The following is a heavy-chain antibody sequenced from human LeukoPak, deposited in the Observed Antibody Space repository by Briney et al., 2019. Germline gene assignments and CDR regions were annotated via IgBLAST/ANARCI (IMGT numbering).Heavy chain of an antibody. D-gene: IGHD5-18*01. CDR2: ISYDGSNK. CDR1: GFTFSSYG. CDR3: AKDSVAMVYYYYYGMDV. Sequence: GGSLRLSCAASGFTFSSYGMPWVRQAPGKGLEWVAVISYDGSNKYYADSVKGRFTISRDNSKNTLYLQMNSLRAEDTAVYYCAKDSVAMVYYYYYGMDVWGQGTAVTVSS. V-gene: IGHV3-30*18. J-gene: IGHJ6*02.